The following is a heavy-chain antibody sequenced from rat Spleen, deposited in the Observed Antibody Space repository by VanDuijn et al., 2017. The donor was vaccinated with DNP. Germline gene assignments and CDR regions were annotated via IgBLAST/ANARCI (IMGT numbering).Heavy chain of an antibody. J-gene: IGHJ4*01. D-gene: IGHD1-12*01. CDR1: GFTFSDYY. CDR3: ARHRTIMPYYYAMDA. CDR2: ISYDGGTI. V-gene: IGHV5-7*01. Sequence: EVQLVESGGGLVQPGRSLKLSCVASGFTFSDYYMVWVRQAPKKGLEWVAYISYDGGTIYYRDSVKGRFTISRDNAKSTLYLQMDSLRSEDTATYYCARHRTIMPYYYAMDAWGQGASVTVSS.